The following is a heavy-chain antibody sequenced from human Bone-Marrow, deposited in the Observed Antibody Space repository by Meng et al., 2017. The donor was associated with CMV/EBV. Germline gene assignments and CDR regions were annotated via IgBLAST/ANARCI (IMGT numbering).Heavy chain of an antibody. D-gene: IGHD2/OR15-2a*01. CDR1: GYTFTGYY. CDR2: IIPILGIA. Sequence: SVKVSCKASGYTFTGYYMHWVRQAPGQGLEWMGGIIPILGIANYAQKFQGRVTITADKSTSTAYMELSSLRSEDTAVYYCARGYVNIRFDYWGQGTLVTVSS. CDR3: ARGYVNIRFDY. J-gene: IGHJ4*02. V-gene: IGHV1-69*10.